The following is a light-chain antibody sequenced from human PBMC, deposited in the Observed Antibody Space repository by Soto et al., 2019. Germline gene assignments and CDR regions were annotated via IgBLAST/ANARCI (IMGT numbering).Light chain of an antibody. CDR2: DAS. V-gene: IGKV3-15*01. Sequence: EIVMTQSPATLSVSPGERATLSCRASQSINNYLAWYQQKPGQAPRLLIYDASTRATGIPARFSGSGSGTEFNLTISPLQSEDFAVYFCQQYNNWPPVTFAQGTRVEIK. CDR1: QSINNY. CDR3: QQYNNWPPVT. J-gene: IGKJ5*01.